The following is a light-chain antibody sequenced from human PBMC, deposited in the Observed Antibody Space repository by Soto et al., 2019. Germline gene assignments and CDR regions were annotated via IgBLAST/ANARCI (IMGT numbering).Light chain of an antibody. J-gene: IGKJ1*01. CDR1: QSVSGN. CDR2: GAS. Sequence: EIVMTQSPATLSVSPGERATLSCRASQSVSGNLACYQQKPGQSPRLLIYGASTRATGIPARFSGSGSGTEFTLTISSLQSEDCAVYYCQQYNSWPPWTFGQGTKVEIK. CDR3: QQYNSWPPWT. V-gene: IGKV3-15*01.